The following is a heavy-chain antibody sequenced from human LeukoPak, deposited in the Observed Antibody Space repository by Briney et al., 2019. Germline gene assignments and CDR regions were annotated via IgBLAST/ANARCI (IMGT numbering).Heavy chain of an antibody. D-gene: IGHD2-2*01. CDR3: ARVPLYCSSTSCPFDY. V-gene: IGHV4-34*01. CDR1: GGSFSVYY. CDR2: INHSGST. J-gene: IGHJ4*02. Sequence: SETLSLTCAVCGGSFSVYYWSWIRQPPGKGLEWIGEINHSGSTNYNPSLKSRVTISVDTSKNQFSLKLSSVTAADTAVYYCARVPLYCSSTSCPFDYWGQGTLVTVSS.